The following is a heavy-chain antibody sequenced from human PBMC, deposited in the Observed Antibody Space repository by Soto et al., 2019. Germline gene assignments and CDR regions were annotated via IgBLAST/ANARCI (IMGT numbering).Heavy chain of an antibody. V-gene: IGHV1-18*01. Sequence: HVQLVQSGAEVKKPGASAKVSCKASGYTFTSYGSSWVRQAPGQGLEWMGWISAYNGNTNYAQKLQGRVTMTTDTSTSTAYMELRSLRSDDTAVYYCARKARYYDFWSAPDYWGQGTLVTVSS. CDR2: ISAYNGNT. CDR1: GYTFTSYG. J-gene: IGHJ4*02. D-gene: IGHD3-3*01. CDR3: ARKARYYDFWSAPDY.